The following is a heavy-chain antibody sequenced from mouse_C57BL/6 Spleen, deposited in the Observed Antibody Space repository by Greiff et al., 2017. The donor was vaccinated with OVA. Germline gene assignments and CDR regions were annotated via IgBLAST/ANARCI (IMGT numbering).Heavy chain of an antibody. CDR3: ARREYYGFDY. D-gene: IGHD1-1*01. CDR1: GYTFTSYW. V-gene: IGHV1-69*01. J-gene: IGHJ2*01. CDR2: IDPSDSYT. Sequence: VQLKQPGAELVMPGASVKLSCKASGYTFTSYWMHWVKQRPGQGLEWIGEIDPSDSYTNYNQKFKGKSTLTVDKSSSTAYMQLSSLTSEDSAVYYCARREYYGFDYWGQGTTLTVSS.